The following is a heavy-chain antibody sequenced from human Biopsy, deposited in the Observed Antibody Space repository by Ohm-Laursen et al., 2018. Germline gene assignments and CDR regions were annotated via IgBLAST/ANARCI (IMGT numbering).Heavy chain of an antibody. D-gene: IGHD4/OR15-4a*01. V-gene: IGHV1-2*06. CDR1: EYTFTGHS. Sequence: EASVKVSCKASEYTFTGHSCHWVRQAPGQRLEWVGRIDPNSDDTKYAQKFQGRIAMTTDTSITTAYLEVSSLTSDDAAVYFCARASAYGVFDVWGQGTIVTVSS. CDR3: ARASAYGVFDV. CDR2: IDPNSDDT. J-gene: IGHJ3*01.